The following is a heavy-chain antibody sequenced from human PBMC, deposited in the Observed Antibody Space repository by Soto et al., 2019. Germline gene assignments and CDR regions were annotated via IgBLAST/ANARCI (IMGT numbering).Heavy chain of an antibody. V-gene: IGHV4-39*01. CDR3: ARHVLYGSGSYYPFYYYYYGMDV. CDR2: IYYSGST. D-gene: IGHD3-10*01. J-gene: IGHJ6*02. CDR1: GGSISSSSYY. Sequence: SETLSLTCTVSGGSISSSSYYWGWIRQPPGKGLEWIGSIYYSGSTYYNPSLKSRVTISVDTSKNQFSLKLSSVTAADTAVYYRARHVLYGSGSYYPFYYYYYGMDVWGQGTTVTVSS.